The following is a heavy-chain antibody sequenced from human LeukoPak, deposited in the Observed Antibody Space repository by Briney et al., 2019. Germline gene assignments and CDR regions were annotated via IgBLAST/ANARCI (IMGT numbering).Heavy chain of an antibody. D-gene: IGHD6-13*01. CDR2: INPSGGST. J-gene: IGHJ4*02. CDR1: GYTFTSYY. Sequence: ASVKVSCKTSGYTFTSYYMHWVRQAPGQGLEWMGIINPSGGSTSYAQKFQGRVTMTRDTSTSTVYMELSSLRSEDTAVYYCARDPGGTVAAAGLLFDYWGQGTLVTVSS. V-gene: IGHV1-46*01. CDR3: ARDPGGTVAAAGLLFDY.